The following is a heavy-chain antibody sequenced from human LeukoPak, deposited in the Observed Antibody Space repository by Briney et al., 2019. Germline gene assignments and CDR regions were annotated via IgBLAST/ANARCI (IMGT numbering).Heavy chain of an antibody. CDR3: AREALNSGAWIF. Sequence: ASVKVSCKASGYSFTSYGIYWVRQAPGQGLEWMGWTSTFNSRTHTARNFQGRVTMTTDTSATTAYLEVSGLTSNDTAVYYRAREALNSGAWIFWGQGSLVIVSS. D-gene: IGHD6-25*01. CDR1: GYSFTSYG. CDR2: TSTFNSRT. J-gene: IGHJ4*02. V-gene: IGHV1-18*01.